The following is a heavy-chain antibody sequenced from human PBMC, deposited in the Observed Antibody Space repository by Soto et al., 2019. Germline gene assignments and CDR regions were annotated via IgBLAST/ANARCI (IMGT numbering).Heavy chain of an antibody. J-gene: IGHJ6*02. CDR2: IYPGDSDT. D-gene: IGHD6-13*01. Sequence: GESLKISCKGSGYSFTSYWIGWVRQMPGKGLEWMGIIYPGDSDTRYSPSFQGQVTISADKSISTAYLQWSSLKASDTAMYYCARTSAAGKYYYGMDVWGQETTVTLSS. V-gene: IGHV5-51*01. CDR3: ARTSAAGKYYYGMDV. CDR1: GYSFTSYW.